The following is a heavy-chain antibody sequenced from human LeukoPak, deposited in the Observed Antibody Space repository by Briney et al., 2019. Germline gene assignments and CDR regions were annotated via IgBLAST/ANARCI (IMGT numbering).Heavy chain of an antibody. Sequence: PSETLSLTCAVYGGSFSGYYWSWIRQPPGKGLEWIGETNHSGSTNYNPSLKSRVTISVDTSKNQFSLKLSSVTAADTAVYYCARGGPSHFDYWGQGTLVTVSS. CDR2: TNHSGST. V-gene: IGHV4-34*01. CDR3: ARGGPSHFDY. CDR1: GGSFSGYY. J-gene: IGHJ4*02.